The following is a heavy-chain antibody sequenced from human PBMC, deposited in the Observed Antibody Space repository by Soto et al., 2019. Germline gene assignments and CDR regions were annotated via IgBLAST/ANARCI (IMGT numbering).Heavy chain of an antibody. V-gene: IGHV4-34*01. CDR2: INHSGST. CDR1: GGSFSGYY. CDR3: ARARGGRIDY. J-gene: IGHJ4*02. Sequence: SETLSLTCAVYGGSFSGYYWSWIRQPPGKGLEWIGEINHSGSTNYNPSLKSRVTISVDTSKNQFSLKLSSVTAADTAVYYCARARGGRIDYWGQGTLVTVSS. D-gene: IGHD2-15*01.